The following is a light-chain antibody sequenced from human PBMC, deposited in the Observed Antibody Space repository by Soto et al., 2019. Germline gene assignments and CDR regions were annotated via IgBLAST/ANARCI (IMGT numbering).Light chain of an antibody. J-gene: IGKJ5*01. CDR2: AAS. Sequence: DIQMTQSPSSLSASVGDRVTITCRASESIARHLNWYQQKPGKAPKLLIYAASSLQNGVPSRFRGGGSGTDFTLTISNLLPEDFATYYCQQTYNTLSITFGQGTRREIK. CDR1: ESIARH. V-gene: IGKV1-39*01. CDR3: QQTYNTLSIT.